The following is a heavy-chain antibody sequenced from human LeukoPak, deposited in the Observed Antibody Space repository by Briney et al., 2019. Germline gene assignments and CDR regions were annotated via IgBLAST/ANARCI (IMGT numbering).Heavy chain of an antibody. CDR3: ARVRVGATDY. CDR2: IYHSGST. V-gene: IGHV4-34*01. Sequence: SETPSLTCAVYGGSFSGYYWSWVRQPPGKGLEWIGEIYHSGSTNYNPSLKSRVTISVDKSKNQFSLKLSSVTAADTAVYYCARVRVGATDYWGQGTLVTVSS. J-gene: IGHJ4*02. D-gene: IGHD1-26*01. CDR1: GGSFSGYY.